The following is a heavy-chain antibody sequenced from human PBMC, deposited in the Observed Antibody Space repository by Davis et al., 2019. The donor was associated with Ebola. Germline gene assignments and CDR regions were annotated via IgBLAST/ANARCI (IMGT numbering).Heavy chain of an antibody. J-gene: IGHJ5*02. Sequence: GGSLRLSCAASGFTLSSYGMHWVRQAPGKGLEWVAVIWYNGNNKYYADSAKGRFTISRDTSKNTVYLQMNSLRPEDTAVYYCARDVGSAWRWFDPWGQGTLVTVSS. CDR1: GFTLSSYG. D-gene: IGHD6-19*01. CDR3: ARDVGSAWRWFDP. CDR2: IWYNGNNK. V-gene: IGHV3-33*01.